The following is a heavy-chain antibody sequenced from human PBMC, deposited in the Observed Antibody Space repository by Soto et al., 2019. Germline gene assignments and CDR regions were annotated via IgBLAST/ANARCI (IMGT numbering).Heavy chain of an antibody. J-gene: IGHJ5*02. CDR1: GYSFTSYW. CDR2: IYPGDSDT. Sequence: GESLKISCKGSGYSFTSYWIGWVRQMPGKGLEWMGIIYPGDSDTRYSPSFQGQVTISADKSISTAYLQWSSLKASDTAMYYCARARIDSSGNNWFDPWGQGTLVTVSS. D-gene: IGHD3-22*01. CDR3: ARARIDSSGNNWFDP. V-gene: IGHV5-51*01.